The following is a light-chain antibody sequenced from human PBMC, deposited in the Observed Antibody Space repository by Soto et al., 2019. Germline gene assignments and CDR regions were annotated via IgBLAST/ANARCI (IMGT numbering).Light chain of an antibody. CDR3: CSYAGSSTLV. CDR1: SSDVGAYNY. CDR2: EVS. V-gene: IGLV2-14*01. J-gene: IGLJ3*02. Sequence: QSALTQPASVSGSPGQSITISCTGTSSDVGAYNYVSWYQQHPGRAPKLLIYEVSNRPSGVSNRFSGSKSDNTASLTISGLQAEDEADYYCCSYAGSSTLVFGGGTKVTVL.